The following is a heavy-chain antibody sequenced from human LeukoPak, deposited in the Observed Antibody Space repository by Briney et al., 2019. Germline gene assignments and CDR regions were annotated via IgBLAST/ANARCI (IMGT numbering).Heavy chain of an antibody. J-gene: IGHJ5*02. D-gene: IGHD3-10*02. CDR2: IYYSGST. CDR3: AREATMLTNWFDP. CDR1: GGSISSGGYY. V-gene: IGHV4-31*03. Sequence: SETLSLTCTVSGGSISSGGYYWSWIRQHPGKGLEWIGYIYYSGSTYYNPSLKSRVTISVDTSKNQFSLKLSSVTAADTAVYYCAREATMLTNWFDPWGQGTLVTVSS.